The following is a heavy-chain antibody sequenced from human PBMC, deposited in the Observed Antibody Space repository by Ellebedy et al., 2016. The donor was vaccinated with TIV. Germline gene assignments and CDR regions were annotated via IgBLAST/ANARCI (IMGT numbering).Heavy chain of an antibody. V-gene: IGHV4-39*01. CDR1: GGSISSYPYY. Sequence: SETLSLTCTVSGGSISSYPYYWGWIRQSPGKGLEWIGTIYYAGTAYYNPSLKSRVTISVDTSMNQFSLKLYSVTAADTAVFYCARHALVFDIEPYKWFAPWGQGTRVTVSS. CDR2: IYYAGTA. CDR3: ARHALVFDIEPYKWFAP. J-gene: IGHJ5*02. D-gene: IGHD2-21*01.